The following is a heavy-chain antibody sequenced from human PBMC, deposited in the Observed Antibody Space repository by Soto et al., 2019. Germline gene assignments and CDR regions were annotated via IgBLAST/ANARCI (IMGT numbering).Heavy chain of an antibody. D-gene: IGHD2-2*02. CDR1: GGSISSGDYY. Sequence: PSETLSLTCTVSGGSISSGDYYWSWIRQPPGKGLEWIGSIYYSGSTYYNPSLKSRVTISVDTSKNQFSLKLSSVTAADTAVYYCASSFTVPAAIGYWGQGTLVTVSS. J-gene: IGHJ4*02. CDR2: IYYSGST. CDR3: ASSFTVPAAIGY. V-gene: IGHV4-30-4*01.